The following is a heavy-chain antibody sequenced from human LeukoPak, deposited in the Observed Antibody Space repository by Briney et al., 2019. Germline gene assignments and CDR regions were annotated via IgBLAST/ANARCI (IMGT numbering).Heavy chain of an antibody. V-gene: IGHV1-46*01. CDR1: GDTVTSYY. J-gene: IGHJ4*02. D-gene: IGHD3-3*01. CDR3: ARFRPDYDFWSGYYTHPFDY. Sequence: ASVKVSCKASGDTVTSYYMYRVRQATGQWLEWMGMINPSGGSTSYAQRFHGRVTMTRDTSTSTVYMELSSMRYEDTAVYYCARFRPDYDFWSGYYTHPFDYWGQGTLVTVSS. CDR2: INPSGGST.